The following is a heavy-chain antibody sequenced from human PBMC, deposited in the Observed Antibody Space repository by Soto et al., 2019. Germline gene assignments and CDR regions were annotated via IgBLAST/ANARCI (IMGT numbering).Heavy chain of an antibody. CDR2: ISGSGGST. Sequence: PGGSLRLSCAASGFTFSSYAMNWVRQAPGKGPEWVSVISGSGGSTYYADAVKGRFTISRDNSKNTLYLQMNSLRAEDTAVYYCAKRTVGWYFDLWGRGTLVTVSS. CDR3: AKRTVGWYFDL. V-gene: IGHV3-23*01. D-gene: IGHD4-17*01. J-gene: IGHJ2*01. CDR1: GFTFSSYA.